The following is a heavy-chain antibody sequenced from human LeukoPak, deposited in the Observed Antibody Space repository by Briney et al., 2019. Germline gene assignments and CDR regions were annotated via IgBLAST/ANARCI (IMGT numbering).Heavy chain of an antibody. CDR1: GFTFSNYG. Sequence: PGRSLKLSCAASGFTFSNYGMHWVRQAPGKGLEWVAVISYDGSNNYYADSVKGRFTISRDNSKDTLYLQMNSLRAEDTAVYYCAKNHYYDSSGYLSGPKNIDHWGQGTLVTVSS. CDR3: AKNHYYDSSGYLSGPKNIDH. CDR2: ISYDGSNN. J-gene: IGHJ4*02. D-gene: IGHD3-22*01. V-gene: IGHV3-30*18.